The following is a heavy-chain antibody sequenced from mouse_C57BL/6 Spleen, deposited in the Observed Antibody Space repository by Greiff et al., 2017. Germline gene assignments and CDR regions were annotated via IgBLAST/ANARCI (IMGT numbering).Heavy chain of an antibody. V-gene: IGHV1-55*01. CDR1: GYTFTSYW. J-gene: IGHJ1*03. Sequence: VQLQQPGAELVKPGASVKMSCKASGYTFTSYWITWVKQRPGQGLEWIGDIYPGSGSTNYNEKFKSKATLTVDTSSSTAYMQLSSLTSEDSAVYYCARDREYYGSSYWYFDVWGTGTTVTVSS. D-gene: IGHD1-1*01. CDR3: ARDREYYGSSYWYFDV. CDR2: IYPGSGST.